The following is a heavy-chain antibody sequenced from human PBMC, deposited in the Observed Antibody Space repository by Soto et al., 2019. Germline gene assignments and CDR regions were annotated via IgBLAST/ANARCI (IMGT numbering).Heavy chain of an antibody. Sequence: SETLSLTCVVPCASLSDYFWSWIRQPPGMALEWIGEINHLGSINYNPSLKSRVTMSVDTSKNQFSLTLNSVTAADTATYYCARGGISHWAYFYYMDVWDRGTTVT. CDR2: INHLGSI. CDR1: CASLSDYF. J-gene: IGHJ6*03. CDR3: ARGGISHWAYFYYMDV. V-gene: IGHV4-34*01. D-gene: IGHD2-21*01.